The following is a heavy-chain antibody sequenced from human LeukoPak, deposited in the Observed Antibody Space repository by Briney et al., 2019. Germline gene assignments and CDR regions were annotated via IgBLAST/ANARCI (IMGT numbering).Heavy chain of an antibody. V-gene: IGHV1-18*01. CDR3: ARDGYYRHFDY. Sequence: ASVKVSCKASGYTFTSYGISWVRQAPGQGLEWMGWISPYNGDTNYVQKLQDIVTMTTDTSTSTAYMEVRSLRSDDTAVYYCARDGYYRHFDYWGQGTLVTVSS. CDR1: GYTFTSYG. J-gene: IGHJ4*02. CDR2: ISPYNGDT. D-gene: IGHD3-22*01.